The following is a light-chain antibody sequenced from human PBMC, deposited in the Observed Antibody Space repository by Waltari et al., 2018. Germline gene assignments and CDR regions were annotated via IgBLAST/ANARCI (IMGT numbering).Light chain of an antibody. CDR2: YDS. Sequence: SYVVTQSPSVSVAPVETARTTCGGVNIGSRSVHWYQQRPGQAPVLVISYDSDRPSGIPERFSGSNSGNTATLTISWVEAEDEADYYCLVWHSTIDHQGVFGGGTKLTVL. CDR3: LVWHSTIDHQGV. V-gene: IGLV3-21*04. CDR1: NIGSRS. J-gene: IGLJ2*01.